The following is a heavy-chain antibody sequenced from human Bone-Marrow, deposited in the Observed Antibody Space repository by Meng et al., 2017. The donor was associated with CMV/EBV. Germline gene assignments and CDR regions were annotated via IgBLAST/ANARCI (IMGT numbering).Heavy chain of an antibody. D-gene: IGHD5-12*01. Sequence: ETLSLTCAASGFTVSSNYMSWVRQAPGKGLEWVSVIYSGGSTNYADSVKGRFTISRDNSKNTLYLQMNSLRTEDTAVDYCARGIGGYRSWGAIDCWGQGTTVTVSS. CDR2: IYSGGST. CDR1: GFTVSSNY. J-gene: IGHJ6*02. CDR3: ARGIGGYRSWGAIDC. V-gene: IGHV3-53*01.